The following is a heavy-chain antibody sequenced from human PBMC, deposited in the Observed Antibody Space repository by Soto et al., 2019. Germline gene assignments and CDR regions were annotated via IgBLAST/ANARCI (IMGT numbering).Heavy chain of an antibody. Sequence: SETLSLTCAVSGGSISSSNWWSWVRQPPGKGLVWIGEIYHSGSTNYNPSLKSRVTISVDKSKNQFSLKLSSVPAADTAVYYCARDKGGQIAAAGTGWFDPWGQGTLVTVSS. CDR1: GGSISSSNW. CDR2: IYHSGST. V-gene: IGHV4-4*02. J-gene: IGHJ5*02. D-gene: IGHD6-13*01. CDR3: ARDKGGQIAAAGTGWFDP.